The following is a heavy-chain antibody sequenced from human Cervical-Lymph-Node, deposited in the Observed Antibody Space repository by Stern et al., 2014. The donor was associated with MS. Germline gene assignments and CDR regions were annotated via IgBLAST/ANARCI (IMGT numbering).Heavy chain of an antibody. CDR2: ISSSSSHI. Sequence: EVQLVESGGGLVKPGGSLRLSCAASGFTFSSYSMNWVRQGPGKGLEWVSSISSSSSHIYYADSVKGRFTISRDNAKNSLYLQMNSLRAEDTAVYYCARGRWLQERTDYWGQGTLVTVSS. J-gene: IGHJ4*02. V-gene: IGHV3-21*01. CDR1: GFTFSSYS. D-gene: IGHD5-24*01. CDR3: ARGRWLQERTDY.